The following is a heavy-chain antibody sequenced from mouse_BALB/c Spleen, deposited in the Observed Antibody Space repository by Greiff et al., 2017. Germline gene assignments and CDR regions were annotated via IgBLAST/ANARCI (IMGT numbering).Heavy chain of an antibody. CDR2: IWSGGST. D-gene: IGHD2-2*01. J-gene: IGHJ1*01. CDR3: ASTYGYDVDWYFDV. V-gene: IGHV2-2*02. CDR1: GFSLTSYG. Sequence: QVQLQQSGPGLVQPSQSLSITCTVSGFSLTSYGVHWVRQSPGKGLEWLGVIWSGGSTDYNAAFISRLSISKDNSKSQVFFKMNSLQANDTAIYYCASTYGYDVDWYFDVWGAGTTVTVSS.